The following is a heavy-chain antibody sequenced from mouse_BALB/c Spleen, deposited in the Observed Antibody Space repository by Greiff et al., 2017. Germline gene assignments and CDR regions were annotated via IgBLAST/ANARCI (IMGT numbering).Heavy chain of an antibody. CDR1: GYTFTDYN. V-gene: IGHV1S29*02. CDR3: ARGDYDGGFDY. D-gene: IGHD2-4*01. Sequence: VQLKQSGPELVKPGASVKISCKASGYTFTDYNMHWVKQSHGKSLEWIGYIYPYNGGTGYNQKFKSKATLTVDNSSSTAYMELRSLTSEDSAVYYCARGDYDGGFDYWGQGTTLTVSS. J-gene: IGHJ2*01. CDR2: IYPYNGGT.